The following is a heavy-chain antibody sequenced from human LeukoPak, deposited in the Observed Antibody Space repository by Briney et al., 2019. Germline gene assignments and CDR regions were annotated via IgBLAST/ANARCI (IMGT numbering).Heavy chain of an antibody. V-gene: IGHV3-7*01. CDR2: IGRDGSER. Sequence: PGGSLRLSCIASGFTFSSYSMTWVRQAPGKGLEWLANIGRDGSERLYVDSVKGRFTISRDNAKNSLYLQMNSLRAEDTAVYYCAAPKQHGNSGSRWYHDLWGRGTMVTVSS. CDR1: GFTFSSYS. D-gene: IGHD4-23*01. J-gene: IGHJ2*01. CDR3: AAPKQHGNSGSRWYHDL.